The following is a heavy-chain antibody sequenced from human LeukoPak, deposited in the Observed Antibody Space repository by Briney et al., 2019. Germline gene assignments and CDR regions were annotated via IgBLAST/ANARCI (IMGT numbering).Heavy chain of an antibody. V-gene: IGHV3-53*01. J-gene: IGHJ4*02. CDR1: GFTVITND. D-gene: IGHD3-16*01. CDR3: ARGVESLAANTLAY. CDR2: LYSDGNT. Sequence: GGSLSLSCAASGFTVITNDMTWVRQAPGKGPEWVSVLYSDGNTKYADSVQGRFTISRDNSKNTLYLEMNSLSPDDTAVYYCARGVESLAANTLAYWGQGTLVTVSS.